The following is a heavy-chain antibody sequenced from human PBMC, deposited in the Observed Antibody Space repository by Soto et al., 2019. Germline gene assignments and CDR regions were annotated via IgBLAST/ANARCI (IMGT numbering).Heavy chain of an antibody. V-gene: IGHV3-23*01. Sequence: WGSLRLSCAASGFTFISYAMSWVRQAPGKGLEWVSAISGSGGSTYYADSVKGRFTISRDNSKNTLYLQMNSLRAEDTAVYYCAKDSRTYCSGGSCYSDYWGQGTLVTVSS. CDR2: ISGSGGST. D-gene: IGHD2-15*01. J-gene: IGHJ4*02. CDR3: AKDSRTYCSGGSCYSDY. CDR1: GFTFISYA.